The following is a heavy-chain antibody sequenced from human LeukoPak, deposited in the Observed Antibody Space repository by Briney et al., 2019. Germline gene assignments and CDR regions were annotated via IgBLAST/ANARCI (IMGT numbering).Heavy chain of an antibody. CDR2: INPNGGGT. CDR3: ARATYYYGSGTYWFDP. D-gene: IGHD3-10*01. V-gene: IGHV1-2*02. Sequence: GASVKVSCKASGYTFTGYYMHWVRQAPGQGLEWMGWINPNGGGTNYAQKFQGRVTMTRDTSISTAYMELSRLRSDDTAVYYCARATYYYGSGTYWFDPWGQGTLVTVSS. CDR1: GYTFTGYY. J-gene: IGHJ5*02.